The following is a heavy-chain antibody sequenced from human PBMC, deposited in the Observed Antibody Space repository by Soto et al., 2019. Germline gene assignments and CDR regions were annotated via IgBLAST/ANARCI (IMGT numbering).Heavy chain of an antibody. CDR1: GYSFTSYW. CDR3: ASQVAATSNFDY. J-gene: IGHJ4*02. V-gene: IGHV5-51*01. D-gene: IGHD2-15*01. Sequence: GESLKISCKGSGYSFTSYWIGWVRQMPGKGLEWMGIIYPGDSDTRYSPSFQGQATISADKSLSTAYLPWGSLKASDTAMYYCASQVAATSNFDYWGQGALVTVSS. CDR2: IYPGDSDT.